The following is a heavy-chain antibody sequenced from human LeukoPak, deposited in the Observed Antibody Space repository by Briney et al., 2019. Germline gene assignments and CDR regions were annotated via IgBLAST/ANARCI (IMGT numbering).Heavy chain of an antibody. J-gene: IGHJ5*02. Sequence: DSVTVSCKASGYTFTGYYVHWVRQAPGQGLEWMGWINPNSGGTNYAQKFQGRVTMTRDTSISTAYMELSRLRSDDTAVYYCARDSTTMVRGVIIAVGLDPWGQGTLVTVSS. CDR1: GYTFTGYY. V-gene: IGHV1-2*02. CDR2: INPNSGGT. CDR3: ARDSTTMVRGVIIAVGLDP. D-gene: IGHD3-10*01.